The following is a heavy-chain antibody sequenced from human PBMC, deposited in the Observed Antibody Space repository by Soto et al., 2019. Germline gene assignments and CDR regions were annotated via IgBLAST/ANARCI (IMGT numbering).Heavy chain of an antibody. Sequence: QVHRVQSGAEVKKPGASVKVSCKASGYTFTSYGITWVRQAPGQGLEWMGWISAHNGNTDYAQKLQGRVIVTRDTSTSTAYMEPRSLRSDDTAVYYCARGRYGDYWGQGALVTVSS. CDR2: ISAHNGNT. CDR3: ARGRYGDY. CDR1: GYTFTSYG. D-gene: IGHD1-1*01. J-gene: IGHJ4*02. V-gene: IGHV1-18*01.